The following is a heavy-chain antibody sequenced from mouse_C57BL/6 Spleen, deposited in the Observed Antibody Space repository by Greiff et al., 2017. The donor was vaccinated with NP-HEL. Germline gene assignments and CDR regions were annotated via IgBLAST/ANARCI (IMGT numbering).Heavy chain of an antibody. D-gene: IGHD1-1*01. CDR1: GYTFTSYW. Sequence: QVQLQQPGAELVKPGASVKMSCKASGYTFTSYWITWVKQRPGQGLEWIGDIYPGSASTNYNEKFKSKATLTVYTSSSTAYMQLSSLTSEDSAVYYCARGNYYGSSFAYWGQGTLVTVSA. CDR3: ARGNYYGSSFAY. CDR2: IYPGSAST. V-gene: IGHV1-55*01. J-gene: IGHJ3*01.